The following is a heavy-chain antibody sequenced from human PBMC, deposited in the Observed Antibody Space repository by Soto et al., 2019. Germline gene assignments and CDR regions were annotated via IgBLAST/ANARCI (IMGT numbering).Heavy chain of an antibody. CDR3: VRGDPYYGMDV. J-gene: IGHJ6*02. V-gene: IGHV3-30*09. Sequence: GGSLRLSCAASGFTFSNYIFYWVRQAPGKGPEWVAAISYDGSNKQYADYVKGRFAISRDNPGNSLDLQMNNLRGDDTALYYCVRGDPYYGMDVWGQGTTVTVSS. CDR1: GFTFSNYI. CDR2: ISYDGSNK.